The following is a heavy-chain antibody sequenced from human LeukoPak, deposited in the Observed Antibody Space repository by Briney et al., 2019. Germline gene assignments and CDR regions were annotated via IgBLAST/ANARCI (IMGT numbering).Heavy chain of an antibody. CDR3: TTEAAAGTGWFDP. D-gene: IGHD6-13*01. J-gene: IGHJ5*02. V-gene: IGHV3-74*01. CDR1: GFTFSSYW. Sequence: GGSLRLSCAASGFTFSSYWMHWVRQAPGKGLVGVSRINSDGSSTSYADSVKGRFTISRDNAKNTLYLQMNSLKTEDTAVYYCTTEAAAGTGWFDPWGQGTLVTVSS. CDR2: INSDGSST.